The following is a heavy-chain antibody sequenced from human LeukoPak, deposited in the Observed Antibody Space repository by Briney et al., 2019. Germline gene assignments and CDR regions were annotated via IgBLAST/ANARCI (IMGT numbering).Heavy chain of an antibody. CDR1: GFTFSSYS. J-gene: IGHJ6*02. V-gene: IGHV3-48*02. D-gene: IGHD4-17*01. CDR3: ARDRYGDHDYYYGMDV. CDR2: ISSSSSTI. Sequence: GGSLRLSCAASGFTFSSYSMNWVRQAPGKGLEWVSYISSSSSTIYYADSVKGRFTISRDNAKNSLYLQMNSLRDEDTAVYYCARDRYGDHDYYYGMDVWGQGTTVTVSS.